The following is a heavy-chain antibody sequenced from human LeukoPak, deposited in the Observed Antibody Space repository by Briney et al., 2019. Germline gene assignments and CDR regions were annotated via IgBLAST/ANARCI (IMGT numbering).Heavy chain of an antibody. Sequence: ASVKVSCKASGYTFTTYDINWVRQATGQGLEWMGWMNPNNGNTGYAQKFQGRVTMTRDTSISTAYMELSSLTSEDTAVYYCARKIGALGVWGQGTTVTVSS. CDR3: ARKIGALGV. V-gene: IGHV1-8*01. CDR1: GYTFTTYD. CDR2: MNPNNGNT. D-gene: IGHD3-3*01. J-gene: IGHJ6*02.